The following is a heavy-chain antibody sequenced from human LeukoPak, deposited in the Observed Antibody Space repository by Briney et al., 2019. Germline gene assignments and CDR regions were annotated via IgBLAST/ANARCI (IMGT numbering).Heavy chain of an antibody. CDR2: VHFSGST. D-gene: IGHD3-22*01. Sequence: SETLSLTCAVSSASVTSHHLAWIRQPAGKGLEWVGRVHFSGSTNYYPSLRSRVFISLDKYNNEVSLTLNSVSAADTAVYYCARDESSRDDSGGYHYWGRGVLVTVSS. CDR1: SASVTSHH. V-gene: IGHV4-4*07. J-gene: IGHJ4*02. CDR3: ARDESSRDDSGGYHY.